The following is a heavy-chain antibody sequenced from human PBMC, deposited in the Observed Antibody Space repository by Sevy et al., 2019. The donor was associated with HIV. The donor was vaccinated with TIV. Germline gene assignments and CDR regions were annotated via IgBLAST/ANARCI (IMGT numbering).Heavy chain of an antibody. CDR1: GFTFSNYW. J-gene: IGHJ4*02. CDR3: ARAWNYARDY. Sequence: GGSLRLSCAASGFTFSNYWMNWVRQAPGKGLEWVANIKQDGSDKYYVDSLRGRFTISRDNAKNSLYLQMNSLRAENTAVYYCARAWNYARDYWGQGTLVTVSS. D-gene: IGHD1-7*01. V-gene: IGHV3-7*04. CDR2: IKQDGSDK.